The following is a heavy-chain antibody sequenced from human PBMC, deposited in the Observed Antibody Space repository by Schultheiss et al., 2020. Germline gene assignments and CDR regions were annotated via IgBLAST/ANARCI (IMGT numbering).Heavy chain of an antibody. Sequence: SETLSLTCTVSGGSISSYYWSWIRQPPGKGLEWIGYIYYSGSTNYNPSLKSRVTISVDTSKNQFSLELNSVTAADTAVYYCARLGYRSSFYFDYWGQGTLVTVSS. CDR1: GGSISSYY. J-gene: IGHJ4*02. CDR2: IYYSGST. V-gene: IGHV4-59*08. CDR3: ARLGYRSSFYFDY. D-gene: IGHD6-6*01.